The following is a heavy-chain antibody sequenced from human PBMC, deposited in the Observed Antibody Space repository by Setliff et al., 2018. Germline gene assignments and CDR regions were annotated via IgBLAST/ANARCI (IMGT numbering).Heavy chain of an antibody. CDR2: INWNGGST. Sequence: GGSLRLSCVASGFTFDDYAMSWVRQAPGKGLEWVCGINWNGGSTGYADSVKGRFTISRDNAKNSLYLQMNSLRAEDTALYYCARENTGFYYHYYMDVWGKGTTVTVSS. V-gene: IGHV3-20*04. CDR3: ARENTGFYYHYYMDV. CDR1: GFTFDDYA. D-gene: IGHD3-10*01. J-gene: IGHJ6*03.